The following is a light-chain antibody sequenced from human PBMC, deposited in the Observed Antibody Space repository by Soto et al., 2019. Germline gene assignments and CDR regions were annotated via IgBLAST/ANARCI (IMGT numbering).Light chain of an antibody. CDR1: QGITND. V-gene: IGKV1-17*01. J-gene: IGKJ1*01. CDR3: LQHYIYPRT. Sequence: DIQMTQSPSSLFASVGDRVTLTCRASQGITNDLAWYQQKPGKAPKRLIYAASSLQSGVPSRFSGSGSGTEFTLTISRLQPEDFATYFCLQHYIYPRTFGQGTKVEIK. CDR2: AAS.